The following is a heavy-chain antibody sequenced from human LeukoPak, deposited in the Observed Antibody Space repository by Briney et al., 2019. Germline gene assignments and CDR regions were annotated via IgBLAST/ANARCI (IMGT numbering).Heavy chain of an antibody. V-gene: IGHV3-74*01. Sequence: GGSLRLSCAASGFSFSNYWMHWVRQAPGKGLVWVSRINSDGSSTTYADSVKGRFTISRDNAKNTLYLQMNSLRAEDTAVYYCARDGVEFYNWFDPGAREPWSPSPQ. CDR1: GFSFSNYW. D-gene: IGHD2-21*01. CDR3: ARDGVEFYNWFDP. CDR2: INSDGSST. J-gene: IGHJ5*02.